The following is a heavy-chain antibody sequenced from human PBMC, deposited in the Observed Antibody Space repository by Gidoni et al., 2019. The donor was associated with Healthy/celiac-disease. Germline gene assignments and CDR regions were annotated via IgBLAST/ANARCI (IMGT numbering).Heavy chain of an antibody. J-gene: IGHJ4*02. CDR3: ARGAYYYDSSGYYFDY. CDR1: GGSISSYY. D-gene: IGHD3-22*01. Sequence: QVQLRESGPGLVKPSETLSLTCTVSGGSISSYYWSWIRQPAGKGLEWIGRIYTSGSTNYNPSLKSRVTMSVDTSKNQFSLKLSSVTAADTAVYYCARGAYYYDSSGYYFDYWGQGTLVTVSS. V-gene: IGHV4-4*07. CDR2: IYTSGST.